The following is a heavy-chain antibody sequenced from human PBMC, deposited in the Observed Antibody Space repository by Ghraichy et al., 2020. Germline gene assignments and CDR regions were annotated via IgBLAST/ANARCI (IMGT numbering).Heavy chain of an antibody. D-gene: IGHD6-19*01. V-gene: IGHV4-61*03. J-gene: IGHJ4*02. Sequence: SETLSLTCTVSGGSVGSGSYYWSWIRQHPGKGLEWIGYIYYTGSTNYNPSLKSRVAISVDTPKSHFSLKLSSVTAADTAVYYCARGRDSSAWYLFDYWGQGTLVTVSS. CDR3: ARGRDSSAWYLFDY. CDR2: IYYTGST. CDR1: GGSVGSGSYY.